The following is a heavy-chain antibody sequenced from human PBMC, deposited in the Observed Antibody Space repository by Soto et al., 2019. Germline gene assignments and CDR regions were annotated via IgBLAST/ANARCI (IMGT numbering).Heavy chain of an antibody. CDR3: ARDINKWSRHWFDP. CDR1: GFTFSSYA. CDR2: ISYDGSNR. D-gene: IGHD2-15*01. V-gene: IGHV3-30-3*01. Sequence: GGSLRLSCAASGFTFSSYAMHWVRQAPGKGLEWVAVISYDGSNRYYADSVKGRFTISRDNSKNTLYLQMNSLRPEDTAVYYCARDINKWSRHWFDPWGQGTMV. J-gene: IGHJ5*02.